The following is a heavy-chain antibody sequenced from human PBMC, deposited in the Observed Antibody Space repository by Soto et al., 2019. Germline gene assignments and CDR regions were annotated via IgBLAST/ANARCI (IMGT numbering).Heavy chain of an antibody. CDR3: ARGMRGSRWYKRFGAPWFDT. CDR2: IYYSGST. J-gene: IGHJ5*02. V-gene: IGHV4-61*01. D-gene: IGHD6-19*01. CDR1: GGSVSSGSYY. Sequence: PSETLSLTCTVSGGSVSSGSYYWSWIRQPPGKGLEWIGYIYYSGSTNYNPSLKSRVTISVDTSKNQFSLKLSSVTAADTAVYYCARGMRGSRWYKRFGAPWFDTWGQGTLVTVSS.